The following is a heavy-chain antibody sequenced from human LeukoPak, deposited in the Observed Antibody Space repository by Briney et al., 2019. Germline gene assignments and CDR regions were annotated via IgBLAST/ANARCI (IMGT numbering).Heavy chain of an antibody. CDR3: ARDRGYSYGNQYGMDV. V-gene: IGHV3-21*01. CDR2: ISSSSSYI. J-gene: IGHJ6*02. D-gene: IGHD5-18*01. CDR1: GFTFSSYS. Sequence: GGSLRLSCAASGFTFSSYSMNWVRQAPGKGLEWVSSISSSSSYICYADSVKGRFTISRDNAKKSLYLQMNSLRAEDTAVYYCARDRGYSYGNQYGMDVWGQGTTVTVSS.